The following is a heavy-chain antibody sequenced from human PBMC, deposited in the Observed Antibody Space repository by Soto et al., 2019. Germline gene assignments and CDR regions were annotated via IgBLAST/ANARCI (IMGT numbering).Heavy chain of an antibody. D-gene: IGHD3-16*02. Sequence: GGSLRLSCAASGFTFSSYGMHWVRQAPGKGLEWVAVISYDGSNKYYADSVKGRFTISRDNSKNTLYLQMNSLRAEDTAVYYCAKAMITFGGVIVPSYYGMDVWGQGTTVTVSS. J-gene: IGHJ6*02. V-gene: IGHV3-30*18. CDR1: GFTFSSYG. CDR3: AKAMITFGGVIVPSYYGMDV. CDR2: ISYDGSNK.